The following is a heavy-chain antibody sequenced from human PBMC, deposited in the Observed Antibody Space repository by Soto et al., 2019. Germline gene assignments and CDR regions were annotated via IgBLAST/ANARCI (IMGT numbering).Heavy chain of an antibody. CDR3: ARDIIAVAGYYHYVMDF. J-gene: IGHJ6*02. CDR1: GYTFTNYA. V-gene: IGHV1-3*01. CDR2: INAGNGNT. D-gene: IGHD6-19*01. Sequence: PSVKVSCKASGYTFTNYAIHWVRQAPGQRLEWMGWINAGNGNTKYSQKFQGRVTITRDTSASTAYMELSSLRSEDTAVYYCARDIIAVAGYYHYVMDFWGQGSTVIVSS.